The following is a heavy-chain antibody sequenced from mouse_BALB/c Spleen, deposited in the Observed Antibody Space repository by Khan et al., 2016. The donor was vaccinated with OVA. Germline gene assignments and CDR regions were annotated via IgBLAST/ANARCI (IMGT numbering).Heavy chain of an antibody. CDR1: GYTFTNYI. V-gene: IGHV1S136*01. J-gene: IGHJ3*01. CDR2: INPYNDGA. Sequence: MQLEESGPELVKPGASVKMSCKASGYTFTNYIIHWVKQKPGQGLEWIGYINPYNDGAKYNDKFKDKATLTSDKSSSTASMELSGLTSEDSAVYYCARDYGSSFWFAYWGQGTLVTVSA. CDR3: ARDYGSSFWFAY. D-gene: IGHD1-1*01.